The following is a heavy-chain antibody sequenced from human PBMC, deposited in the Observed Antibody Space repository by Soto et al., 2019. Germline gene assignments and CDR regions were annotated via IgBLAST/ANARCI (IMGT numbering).Heavy chain of an antibody. V-gene: IGHV1-69*04. CDR3: ARDCSGGSCYSGANKGFDP. CDR2: IIPILGIA. D-gene: IGHD2-15*01. Sequence: SVKVSCKASGGTFSSYTISWVRQAPGQGLEWMGRIIPILGIANYAQKFQGRVTITADKSTSTAYMELSSLRSEDTAVYYCARDCSGGSCYSGANKGFDPWGQGTLVTVSS. CDR1: GGTFSSYT. J-gene: IGHJ5*02.